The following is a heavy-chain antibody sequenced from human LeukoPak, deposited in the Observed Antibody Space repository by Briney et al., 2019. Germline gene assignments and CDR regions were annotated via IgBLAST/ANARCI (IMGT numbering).Heavy chain of an antibody. CDR1: GFTFSSYA. CDR2: ISYDGSNK. J-gene: IGHJ4*02. V-gene: IGHV3-30-3*01. Sequence: GRSLRLSCAASGFTFSSYAMHWVRQAPGEGLEWVAVISYDGSNKYYADSVKGRFTISRDNSKNTLYLQMNSLRAEDTAVYYCARVAAGTFDYWGQGTLVTVSS. CDR3: ARVAAGTFDY. D-gene: IGHD6-13*01.